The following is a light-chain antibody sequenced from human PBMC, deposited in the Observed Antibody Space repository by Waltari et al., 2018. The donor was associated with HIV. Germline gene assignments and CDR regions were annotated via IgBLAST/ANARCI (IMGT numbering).Light chain of an antibody. CDR2: GAS. V-gene: IGKV3-20*01. CDR1: QSVNINY. J-gene: IGKJ5*01. Sequence: EIVLTQSPGTLSLSPGDKATLSCRASQSVNINYLAWDQHKPGQAHRLLIYGASSRATGSPDRFSGSGSGTDFTLTISRLEPEDSEVYYCQQYGGSPITFGQGTRLEIK. CDR3: QQYGGSPIT.